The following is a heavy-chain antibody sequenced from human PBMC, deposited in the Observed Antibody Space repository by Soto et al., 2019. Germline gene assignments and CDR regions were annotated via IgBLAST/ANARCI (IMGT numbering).Heavy chain of an antibody. D-gene: IGHD6-13*01. J-gene: IGHJ4*02. CDR1: GFTFSSYG. V-gene: IGHV3-33*01. CDR2: IWYDGSNK. CDR3: ARAPQYSSSWYGFNY. Sequence: GGSLRLSCAASGFTFSSYGMHWVRQAPGKGLEWVAVIWYDGSNKYYADSVKGRFTISRDNSKNTLYLQMNSLRAEDTAVYYCARAPQYSSSWYGFNYWGQGTLVTVSS.